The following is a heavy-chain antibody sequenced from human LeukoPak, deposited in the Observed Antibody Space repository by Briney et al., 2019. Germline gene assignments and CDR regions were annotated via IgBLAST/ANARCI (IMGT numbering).Heavy chain of an antibody. CDR1: GGSISSSSYY. J-gene: IGHJ4*02. CDR3: ARLSIFGVVMSY. D-gene: IGHD3-3*01. V-gene: IGHV4-39*01. Sequence: SETLSLTCTVSGGSISSSSYYWGWIRQPPGKGLEWIGSIYYSGSTYYNPSLKSRVTISVDTSKNQFSLKLSSVTAADTAVYYCARLSIFGVVMSYWGQGTLVTVSS. CDR2: IYYSGST.